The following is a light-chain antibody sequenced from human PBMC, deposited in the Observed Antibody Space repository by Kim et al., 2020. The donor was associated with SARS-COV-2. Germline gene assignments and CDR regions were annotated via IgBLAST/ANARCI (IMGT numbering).Light chain of an antibody. CDR2: AAS. Sequence: ASVGDRVTITCRASQDIANSLAWYQQKPGKVPQVMIYAASTLQSGVPSRFSGSGSGTEFTLTIGSLQTEDVATYYCQKYNSAPWTFGPGTKVDIK. CDR1: QDIANS. V-gene: IGKV1-27*01. J-gene: IGKJ1*01. CDR3: QKYNSAPWT.